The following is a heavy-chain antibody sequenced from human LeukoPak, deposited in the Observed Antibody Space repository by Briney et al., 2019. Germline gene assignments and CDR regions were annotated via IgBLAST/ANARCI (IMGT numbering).Heavy chain of an antibody. CDR2: MNPKSGNT. V-gene: IGHV1-8*01. CDR1: GYTFTSYD. Sequence: ASVRVSCKASGYTFTSYDINWVRQATGQGLEWMGWMNPKSGNTGYAQKFQGRVTMTRDTSISTAYMELSSLRSEDTAVYYCARGPPNWGYDYWGQGTLVTVSS. CDR3: ARGPPNWGYDY. D-gene: IGHD7-27*01. J-gene: IGHJ4*02.